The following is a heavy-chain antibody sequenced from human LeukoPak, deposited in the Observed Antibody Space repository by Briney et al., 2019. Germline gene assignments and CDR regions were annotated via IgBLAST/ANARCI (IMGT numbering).Heavy chain of an antibody. CDR1: GFTFSDYY. J-gene: IGHJ4*02. CDR2: ISSSGSTI. V-gene: IGHV3-11*01. D-gene: IGHD3-3*01. Sequence: GGSLRLSCAASGFTFSDYYMSWIRQAPGKGLEWVSYISSSGSTIYYADSVKGRFTIPRGNAKNSLYLQMNSLRAEDTAVYYCAKSYYDFWSGYSLLDYWGQGTLVTVSS. CDR3: AKSYYDFWSGYSLLDY.